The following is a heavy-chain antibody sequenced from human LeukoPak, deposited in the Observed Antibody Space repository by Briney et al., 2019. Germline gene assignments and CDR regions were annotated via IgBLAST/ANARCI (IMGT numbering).Heavy chain of an antibody. D-gene: IGHD3-3*01. CDR2: IYYSGST. V-gene: IGHV4-59*01. J-gene: IGHJ6*02. Sequence: PSETLSLTCTVSGGAISSYYWSWIRQPQGEGLEWIGYIYYSGSTNYYPSLKSRVTISVDTSKNQFSLKLSSVTAANTAVYYCARAPSYDFGSGYYDYYYGMDVWGQGTTVTVSS. CDR3: ARAPSYDFGSGYYDYYYGMDV. CDR1: GGAISSYY.